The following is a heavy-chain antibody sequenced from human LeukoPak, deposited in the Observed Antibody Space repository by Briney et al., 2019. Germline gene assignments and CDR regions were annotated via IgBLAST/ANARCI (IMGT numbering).Heavy chain of an antibody. CDR1: GFTFSDSY. J-gene: IGHJ1*01. D-gene: IGHD3-22*01. CDR2: ISSTAYTI. Sequence: PGGSLRLSCAASGFTFSDSYMTWIRQAPGKGLEWVSYISSTAYTIFYADSVKGRFTISRDNAKNSLYLQMNSLRAEDTAIYYCARVDYDRSGEDANAEYFQHWGQGTLATVSS. V-gene: IGHV3-11*04. CDR3: ARVDYDRSGEDANAEYFQH.